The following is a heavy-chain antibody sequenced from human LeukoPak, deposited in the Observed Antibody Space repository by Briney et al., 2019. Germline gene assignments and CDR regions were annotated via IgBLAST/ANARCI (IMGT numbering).Heavy chain of an antibody. CDR3: ARAMGPGRYYDFWSDITGDAFDT. D-gene: IGHD3-3*01. CDR2: INPNSGGT. J-gene: IGHJ3*02. V-gene: IGHV1-2*02. CDR1: GYTFTGYY. Sequence: ASVKVSCKASGYTFTGYYMHWVRQAPGQGLEWMGWINPNSGGTNYSQKFQGRVTMTRDTSISTAYMDLSRLRSDDTAVYYCARAMGPGRYYDFWSDITGDAFDTWGQGTMVTVSS.